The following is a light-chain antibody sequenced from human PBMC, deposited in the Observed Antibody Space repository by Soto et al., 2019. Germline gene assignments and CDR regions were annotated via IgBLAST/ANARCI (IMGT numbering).Light chain of an antibody. CDR3: CSYAGSNTYV. V-gene: IGLV2-23*02. Sequence: QSVLTQPPSASGSPGQSITISCTGTSSDVGSYNLVSWYQQHPGKAPKFMIYGVTKRPSGVSNRFSGSKSGNTASLTISGLQAEDEADYYCCSYAGSNTYVFGTGTKVTVL. J-gene: IGLJ1*01. CDR1: SSDVGSYNL. CDR2: GVT.